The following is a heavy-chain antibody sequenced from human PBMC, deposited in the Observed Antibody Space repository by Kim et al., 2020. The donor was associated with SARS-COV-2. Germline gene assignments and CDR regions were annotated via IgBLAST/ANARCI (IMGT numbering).Heavy chain of an antibody. D-gene: IGHD1-26*01. J-gene: IGHJ3*02. V-gene: IGHV1-18*01. Sequence: ASVKVSCKASGYTFTSYGISWVRQAPGQGLEWMGWISAYNGNTNYAQKLQGRVTMTTDTSTSTAYMELRSLRSDDTAVYYCARERVLVGATIDAFDIWGQGTMVTVSS. CDR3: ARERVLVGATIDAFDI. CDR1: GYTFTSYG. CDR2: ISAYNGNT.